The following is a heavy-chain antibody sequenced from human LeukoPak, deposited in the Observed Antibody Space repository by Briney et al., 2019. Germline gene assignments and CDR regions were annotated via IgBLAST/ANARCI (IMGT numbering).Heavy chain of an antibody. D-gene: IGHD3-10*01. Sequence: SETLSLTCAVYGGSLSGYYWSWIRQPPGKGLEWIGEINDSGSTKYNPSLKSRVNISVDTSKKQFSLKLSSVTAADTAVYYCARGRISLVRGVIFVPWFDPWGQGTLVTVSS. V-gene: IGHV4-34*01. CDR3: ARGRISLVRGVIFVPWFDP. CDR2: INDSGST. CDR1: GGSLSGYY. J-gene: IGHJ5*02.